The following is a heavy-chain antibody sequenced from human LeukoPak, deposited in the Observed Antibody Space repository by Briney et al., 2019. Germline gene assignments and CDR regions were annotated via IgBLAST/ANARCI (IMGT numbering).Heavy chain of an antibody. CDR3: ARQISDYYYYYIDV. J-gene: IGHJ6*03. V-gene: IGHV4-38-2*01. CDR1: GYSISSGYY. CDR2: IYHSGNT. D-gene: IGHD3-3*01. Sequence: SETLSLTCAVSGYSISSGYYWGWIRQPPGKGLEWIGIIYHSGNTYYNPSLKSRVTISVDTSKNQFSLTLRSVTATDTAVYYCARQISDYYYYYIDVWGKGTTVTVSS.